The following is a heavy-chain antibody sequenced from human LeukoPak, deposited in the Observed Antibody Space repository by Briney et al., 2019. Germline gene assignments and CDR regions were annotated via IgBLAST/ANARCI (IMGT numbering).Heavy chain of an antibody. D-gene: IGHD3-10*01. J-gene: IGHJ5*02. Sequence: KPSETLSLTCAVYGGSLSGYYWSWIRQPPGKGLEWIGEINHSGSTNYNPSLKSRVTISVDTSKNQFSLKLSSVTAADTAVYYCAISPYYYGSGSYYNYNWFDPWGQGTLVTVSS. CDR2: INHSGST. V-gene: IGHV4-34*01. CDR3: AISPYYYGSGSYYNYNWFDP. CDR1: GGSLSGYY.